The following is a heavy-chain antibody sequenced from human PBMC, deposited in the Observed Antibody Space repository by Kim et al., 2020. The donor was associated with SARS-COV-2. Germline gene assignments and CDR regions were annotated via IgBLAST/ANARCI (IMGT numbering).Heavy chain of an antibody. D-gene: IGHD3-22*01. Sequence: YTVSVRGRFTNARDNSKNTRYLQMNSLRAEDTAGYYCARAPGVITYYFDYWGQGTLVTVSS. J-gene: IGHJ4*02. V-gene: IGHV3-30*07. CDR3: ARAPGVITYYFDY.